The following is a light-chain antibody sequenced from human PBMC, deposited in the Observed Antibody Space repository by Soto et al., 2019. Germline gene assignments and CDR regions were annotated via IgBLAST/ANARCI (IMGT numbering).Light chain of an antibody. CDR3: QQYNSYSWT. V-gene: IGKV1-5*01. Sequence: DIQMTHSPSTLSASVGDRVIITCRASQSISRRLAWYQQKPGKAPRLLIYDVSTLESGVPSRFSGSGSGTDFTLTISGLQPDDFATYYCQQYNSYSWTFSQGTKVDIK. CDR2: DVS. J-gene: IGKJ1*01. CDR1: QSISRR.